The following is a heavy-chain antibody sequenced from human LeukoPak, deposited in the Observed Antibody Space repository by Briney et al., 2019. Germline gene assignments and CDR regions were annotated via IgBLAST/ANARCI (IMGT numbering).Heavy chain of an antibody. CDR1: GGSFSGYY. Sequence: SETLSLTCAVYGGSFSGYYWSWIRQPPGKGLEWIGEINHSGSTNYNPSLKSRVTISVDTSKNQFSLTLSSVTAADTAVYFCARRRTTSEWYFDLWGRGTLVTVSS. CDR2: INHSGST. CDR3: ARRRTTSEWYFDL. V-gene: IGHV4-34*01. J-gene: IGHJ2*01. D-gene: IGHD1-7*01.